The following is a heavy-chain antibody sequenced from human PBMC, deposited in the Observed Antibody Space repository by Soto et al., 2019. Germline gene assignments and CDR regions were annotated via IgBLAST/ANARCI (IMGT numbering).Heavy chain of an antibody. CDR2: IYYSGST. J-gene: IGHJ4*02. V-gene: IGHV4-59*01. Sequence: SETLSLTCTVSGGSISSYYWSWIRQPPGKGLEWIGYIYYSGSTNYNPSLKSRVTISVDTSKNQFSLKLSSVTAADTAVYYCARGGVRSSSHFDYWGQGTLVTVSS. CDR3: ARGGVRSSSHFDY. D-gene: IGHD6-6*01. CDR1: GGSISSYY.